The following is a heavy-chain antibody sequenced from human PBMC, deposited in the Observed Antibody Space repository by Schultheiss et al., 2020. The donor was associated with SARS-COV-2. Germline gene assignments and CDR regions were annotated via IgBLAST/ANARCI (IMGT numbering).Heavy chain of an antibody. CDR3: ARGPHYDYVWGSYGRRRFDY. CDR2: INHSGST. CDR1: GGSISSGGYY. J-gene: IGHJ4*02. Sequence: SETLSLTCTVSGGSISSGGYYWSWIRQPPGKGLEWIGEINHSGSTNYNPSLKSRVTISVDTSKNQFSLKLSSVTAADTAVYYCARGPHYDYVWGSYGRRRFDYWGQGTLVTVSS. V-gene: IGHV4-39*07. D-gene: IGHD3-16*01.